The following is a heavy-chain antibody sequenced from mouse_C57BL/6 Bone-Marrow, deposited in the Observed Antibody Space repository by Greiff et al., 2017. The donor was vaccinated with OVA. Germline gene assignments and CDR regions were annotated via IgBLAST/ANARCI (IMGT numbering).Heavy chain of an antibody. Sequence: QVQLQQSGAELVKPGASVKLSCKASGYTFTSYWMHWVKQRPGQGLEWIGMIHPNSGSTNYNEKFKSKATLTVDKSSSTAYMQLSSLTSEDSAVYYCARSGYYYGSSYWWYFDVWGTGTTVTVSS. D-gene: IGHD1-1*01. V-gene: IGHV1-64*01. J-gene: IGHJ1*03. CDR3: ARSGYYYGSSYWWYFDV. CDR1: GYTFTSYW. CDR2: IHPNSGST.